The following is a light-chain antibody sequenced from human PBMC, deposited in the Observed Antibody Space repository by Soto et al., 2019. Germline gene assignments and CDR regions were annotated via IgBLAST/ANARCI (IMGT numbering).Light chain of an antibody. CDR2: DAS. CDR1: QRVSND. V-gene: IGKV3-20*01. J-gene: IGKJ1*01. CDR3: QQYGSPPWT. Sequence: EILMTQSPATLSLSPGERTTLSCRASQRVSNDFAWYQQKPGQAPRLLIYDASSRATGIPDRFSGSGSGTDFTLTISSLEPEDFAVYYCQQYGSPPWTFGQGTKVDIK.